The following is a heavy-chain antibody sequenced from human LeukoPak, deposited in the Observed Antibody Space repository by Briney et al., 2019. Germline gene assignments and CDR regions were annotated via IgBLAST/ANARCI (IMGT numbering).Heavy chain of an antibody. CDR3: ALNGDFRDDAFDI. D-gene: IGHD2-21*02. J-gene: IGHJ3*02. CDR1: GGTFSSYA. CDR2: ITGSNGNT. Sequence: GASVKVSCKASGGTFSSYAISWVRQAPGQGLEWMGWITGSNGNTNYAQKFQGRVTMTTDTSTNTAYMELRSLRSDDTAVYYCALNGDFRDDAFDIWGQGTMVTVSS. V-gene: IGHV1-18*01.